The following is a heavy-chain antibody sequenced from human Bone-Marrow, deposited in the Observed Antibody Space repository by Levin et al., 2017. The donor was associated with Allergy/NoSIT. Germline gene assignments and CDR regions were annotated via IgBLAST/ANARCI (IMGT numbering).Heavy chain of an antibody. J-gene: IGHJ6*02. V-gene: IGHV3-30*03. CDR2: ISYDGSNK. D-gene: IGHD4-17*01. Sequence: PGGSLRLSCAASGFTFSSYGMHWVRQAPGKGLEWVAVISYDGSNKYYADSVKGRFTISRDNSKNTLYLQMNSLRAEDTAVYYCATLSVTTRYYYYGMDVWGQGTTVTVSS. CDR1: GFTFSSYG. CDR3: ATLSVTTRYYYYGMDV.